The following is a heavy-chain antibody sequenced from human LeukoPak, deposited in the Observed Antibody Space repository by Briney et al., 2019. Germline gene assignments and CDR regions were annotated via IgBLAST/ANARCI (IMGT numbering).Heavy chain of an antibody. Sequence: GASVTVSCKASGYTFTSYYMHWVRQAPGQGLEWMGIINPSGGSTSYAQKFQGRVTMTRDTSTSTVYTELSSLRSEDTAVYYCARGGAAAGLFDYWGQGTLVTVSS. CDR1: GYTFTSYY. V-gene: IGHV1-46*01. CDR3: ARGGAAAGLFDY. CDR2: INPSGGST. D-gene: IGHD6-13*01. J-gene: IGHJ4*02.